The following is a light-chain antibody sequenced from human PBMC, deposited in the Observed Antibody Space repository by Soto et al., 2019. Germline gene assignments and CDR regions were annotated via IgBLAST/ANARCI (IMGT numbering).Light chain of an antibody. Sequence: DIQMTQSPSTLSASVVDRVAITFRASQSISQWVAWYQQKPGRAPELLIYDASKLKSGVPSRFSGSGSGTEFSLTITSLQPDDSAMYYCQQYNGYSWTFGRGTRLENK. CDR3: QQYNGYSWT. V-gene: IGKV1-5*01. CDR2: DAS. CDR1: QSISQW. J-gene: IGKJ5*01.